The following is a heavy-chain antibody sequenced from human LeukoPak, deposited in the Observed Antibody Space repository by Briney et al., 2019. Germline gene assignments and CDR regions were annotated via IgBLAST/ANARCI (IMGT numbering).Heavy chain of an antibody. CDR1: GYTFTNYY. J-gene: IGHJ3*02. CDR3: ARATWYGGNPSGAFDI. CDR2: INPSGGST. Sequence: ASVKVSCKASGYTFTNYYLRWVRQAPGQGLEWMGIINPSGGSTSYAQKFQDRVTMTRDTSTSTVYMELNSLRSEDTAVYYCARATWYGGNPSGAFDIWGQGTMVTVSS. D-gene: IGHD4-23*01. V-gene: IGHV1-46*01.